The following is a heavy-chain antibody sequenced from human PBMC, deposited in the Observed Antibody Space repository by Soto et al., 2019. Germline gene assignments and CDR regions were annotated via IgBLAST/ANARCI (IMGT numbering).Heavy chain of an antibody. CDR2: ISYDGSFV. V-gene: IGHV3-30*18. J-gene: IGHJ6*02. D-gene: IGHD1-1*01. CDR3: AKERGRNRNLGMDV. Sequence: PCGSLRLSCVVSGLTFSDYGFHWVRQAPGKGLDWVAAISYDGSFVYYADSVRGRFTISRDNSRNTLDLQMNTLRHEDTAVYYCAKERGRNRNLGMDVWGQGTSVTVS. CDR1: GLTFSDYG.